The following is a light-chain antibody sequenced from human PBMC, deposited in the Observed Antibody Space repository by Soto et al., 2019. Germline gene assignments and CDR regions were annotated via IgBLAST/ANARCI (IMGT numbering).Light chain of an antibody. J-gene: IGLJ2*01. CDR2: TDD. CDR1: GSNIGSHT. V-gene: IGLV1-44*01. CDR3: VTWDDSLNGPV. Sequence: QSVLTQSPSASGTPGQRVTISCSGSGSNIGSHTVNWYQQLPGTAPKLLIYTDDQRPSAVPDRFSGSKSGTSASLAISGLQSEDEADYHCVTWDDSLNGPVFGGGTQLTVL.